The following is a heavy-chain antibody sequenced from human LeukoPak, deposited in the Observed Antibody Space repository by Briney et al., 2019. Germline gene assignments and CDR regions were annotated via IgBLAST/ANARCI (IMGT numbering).Heavy chain of an antibody. J-gene: IGHJ6*03. D-gene: IGHD4-17*01. V-gene: IGHV1-18*01. CDR1: GYSFTSNV. CDR3: ARGLDDYGNYYYYMDV. Sequence: VASVKVSCKASGYSFTSNVISWVRQAPGQGLEWMGWISAYNGNTNYAQKLQGRVTMTTDTSTSTAYMELRSLRSDDTAVYYCARGLDDYGNYYYYMDVWGKGTTVTISS. CDR2: ISAYNGNT.